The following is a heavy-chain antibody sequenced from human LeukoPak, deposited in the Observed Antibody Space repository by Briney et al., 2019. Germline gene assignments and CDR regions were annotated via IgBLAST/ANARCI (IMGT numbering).Heavy chain of an antibody. D-gene: IGHD3-16*02. Sequence: SETLSLTCTVSGYSISSGYYWGWLRQPPGKGLEWIGSIYHSGSTYYNPSLKSQVTISVDTSKNQFSLKLASVTAADTAVYYCARAMSVIHPEYYFDYWGQGTLVTVSS. CDR1: GYSISSGYY. CDR3: ARAMSVIHPEYYFDY. J-gene: IGHJ4*02. CDR2: IYHSGST. V-gene: IGHV4-38-2*02.